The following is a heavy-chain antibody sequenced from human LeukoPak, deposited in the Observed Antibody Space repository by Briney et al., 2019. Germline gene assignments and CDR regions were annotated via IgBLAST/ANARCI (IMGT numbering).Heavy chain of an antibody. Sequence: KPSETLSLTCTVSGGSISSYYWSWIRQPPGKGLEWIGYIYYSGSTNYNPSLKSRVTISVDTSKNQFSLKLSSVTAADTAVYYCASGVLGSGWYYFGYWGQGTLVTVSS. CDR3: ASGVLGSGWYYFGY. D-gene: IGHD6-19*01. CDR1: GGSISSYY. V-gene: IGHV4-59*08. J-gene: IGHJ4*02. CDR2: IYYSGST.